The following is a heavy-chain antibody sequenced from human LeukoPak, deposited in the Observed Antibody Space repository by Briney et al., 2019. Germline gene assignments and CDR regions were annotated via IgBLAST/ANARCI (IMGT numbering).Heavy chain of an antibody. J-gene: IGHJ4*02. V-gene: IGHV4-39*01. CDR2: IYYSGST. CDR3: ARHGTDDYTDYDFAAVFDY. D-gene: IGHD4-11*01. CDR1: GDFISSSPDY. Sequence: PSETLSLTCTVSGDFISSSPDYWGWIRQPPGKGLEWIASIYYSGSTSYNPSLKSRVTVSVDTSKNQFSLRLTSVTAADTALHYCARHGTDDYTDYDFAAVFDYWGRGTLVAVSS.